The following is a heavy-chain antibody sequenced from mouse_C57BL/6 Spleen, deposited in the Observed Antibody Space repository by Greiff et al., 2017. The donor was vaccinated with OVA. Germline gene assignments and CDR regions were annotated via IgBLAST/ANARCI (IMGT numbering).Heavy chain of an antibody. CDR2: FHPYNDDT. Sequence: QVQLQQSGAELVKPGASVKMSCKASGYTFTTYPIEWMKQNHGKSLEWIGNFHPYNDDTKYNEKFKGKATFTVEKSSSTVYLERSRLTPHDSAVYYCARGETYYAMDYWGQGTSVTVSS. CDR3: ARGETYYAMDY. J-gene: IGHJ4*01. CDR1: GYTFTTYP. V-gene: IGHV1-47*01.